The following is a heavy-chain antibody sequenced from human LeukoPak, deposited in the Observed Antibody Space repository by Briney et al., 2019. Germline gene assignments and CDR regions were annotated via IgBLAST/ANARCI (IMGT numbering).Heavy chain of an antibody. CDR2: IGSSGTTK. D-gene: IGHD6-19*01. Sequence: GGSLRLSCAASGFTFSRYTMNWVRQAPGKGLEWVSYIGSSGTTKYYADSVKGRFTISRDNSKNTLYLQMNNLRAEDTAVYYCSLRIAVAGMLDDLYFDYWGQGTLVTVSS. CDR1: GFTFSRYT. V-gene: IGHV3-48*01. J-gene: IGHJ4*02. CDR3: SLRIAVAGMLDDLYFDY.